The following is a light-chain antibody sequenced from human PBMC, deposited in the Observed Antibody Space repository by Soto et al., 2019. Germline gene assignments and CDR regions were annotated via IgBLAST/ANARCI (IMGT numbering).Light chain of an antibody. Sequence: VVTQSASTLPLSHGEGATLSCRASQSVSSYLAWYQQKPGQAPRLLIYDASNRATGIPARFSGSGSGTDFTLTISIRGPEDFAVDYCHRRRIWTYPFGQGTRLEI. CDR2: DAS. V-gene: IGKV3-11*01. CDR1: QSVSSY. CDR3: HRRRIWTYP. J-gene: IGKJ5*01.